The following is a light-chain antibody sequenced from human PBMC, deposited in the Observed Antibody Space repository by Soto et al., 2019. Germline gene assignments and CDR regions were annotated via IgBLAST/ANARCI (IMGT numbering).Light chain of an antibody. Sequence: QSDLTQPASVSGSPGQSIAISCTGTSVDVGGFEYVSWYQQHPGKVPKLMIYDVNNRPSGVSNRFSGSKSGNTASLTISGLQAEDEADYFCSSYTSSNTYVFGTGTKVTVL. J-gene: IGLJ1*01. V-gene: IGLV2-14*03. CDR1: SVDVGGFEY. CDR3: SSYTSSNTYV. CDR2: DVN.